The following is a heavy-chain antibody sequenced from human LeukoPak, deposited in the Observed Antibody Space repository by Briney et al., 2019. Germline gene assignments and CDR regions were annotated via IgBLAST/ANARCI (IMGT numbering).Heavy chain of an antibody. Sequence: GGSLRLSCAASGFTFSSYSMNWVRQAPGKGLEWVSSISSSSSYIYYADSVKGRFTISRDNSKNMLYLQMNSLRAEDTAVYYCANAGRDSSSTISCGMDVWGQGTTVTVSS. V-gene: IGHV3-21*01. CDR1: GFTFSSYS. J-gene: IGHJ6*02. CDR2: ISSSSSYI. D-gene: IGHD6-13*01. CDR3: ANAGRDSSSTISCGMDV.